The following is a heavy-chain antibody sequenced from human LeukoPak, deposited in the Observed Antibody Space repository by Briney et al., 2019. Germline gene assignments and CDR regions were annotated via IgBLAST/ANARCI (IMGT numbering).Heavy chain of an antibody. J-gene: IGHJ2*01. CDR3: ARDRSMSDWYIDL. CDR1: GFTFSSYG. CDR2: IWYDGSNK. D-gene: IGHD2/OR15-2a*01. Sequence: GRSLRLSCAASGFTFSSYGMHWVRQAPGKGLEWVAVIWYDGSNKYYPDSVQGRFTISRDNSKNTLYLQVNSLRAEDTAVYYCARDRSMSDWYIDLWGRGTLVTVSS. V-gene: IGHV3-33*01.